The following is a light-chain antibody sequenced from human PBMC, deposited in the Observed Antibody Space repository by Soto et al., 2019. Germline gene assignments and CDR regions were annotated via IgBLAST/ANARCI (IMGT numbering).Light chain of an antibody. CDR2: YDD. CDR3: AAWDDSLNGVV. Sequence: QAVVTQPPSVSEAPRQRVTIPCSGSSSNIGNNAVNWYQQLPGKAPKLLIYYDDLLPSGVSDRFSGSKSGTSASLAISGLQSEDEADYYCAAWDDSLNGVVFGGGTKLTVL. V-gene: IGLV1-36*01. CDR1: SSNIGNNA. J-gene: IGLJ2*01.